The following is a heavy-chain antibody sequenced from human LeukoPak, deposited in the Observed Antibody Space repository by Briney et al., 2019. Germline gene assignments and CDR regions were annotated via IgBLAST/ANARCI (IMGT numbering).Heavy chain of an antibody. D-gene: IGHD3-9*01. CDR3: AKHPLRYFDWLADYFDY. CDR1: GFTFHDYA. Sequence: PGGSLRLSCAASGFTFHDYAMHWVRQAPGKGLEWVSAISGSGGSTYYADSVKGRFTISRDNSKNTLYLQMNSLRAEDTAVYYCAKHPLRYFDWLADYFDYWGQGTLVTVSS. V-gene: IGHV3-23*01. J-gene: IGHJ4*02. CDR2: ISGSGGST.